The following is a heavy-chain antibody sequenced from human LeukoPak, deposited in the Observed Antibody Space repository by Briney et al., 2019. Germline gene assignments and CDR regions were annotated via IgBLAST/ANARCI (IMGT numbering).Heavy chain of an antibody. J-gene: IGHJ4*02. CDR2: ISGSGGST. Sequence: GGSLRLSCAASGFTFSSYAMSWVRQAPGKGLEWVSAISGSGGSTYYADSVKGRFTISRDNSKNTLCLQMNSLRAEDTAVYYCARAPYSGSYAPGDYWGQGTLVTVSS. V-gene: IGHV3-23*01. CDR3: ARAPYSGSYAPGDY. CDR1: GFTFSSYA. D-gene: IGHD1-26*01.